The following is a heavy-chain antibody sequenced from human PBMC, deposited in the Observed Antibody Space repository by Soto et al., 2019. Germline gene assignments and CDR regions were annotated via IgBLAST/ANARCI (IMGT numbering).Heavy chain of an antibody. CDR1: GYSFTNDW. Sequence: EVQLVQSGAEVKKPGESLKISCKVSGYSFTNDWNGWVGQMPGKGLEWMGFVYPADSDTRYSPSFEGQDTISVDKSVSTAYLQWSSLKASDTAIYYCARTDKSSWHLDYWGQETPVTVSS. CDR2: VYPADSDT. CDR3: ARTDKSSWHLDY. D-gene: IGHD2-15*01. J-gene: IGHJ4*02. V-gene: IGHV5-51*03.